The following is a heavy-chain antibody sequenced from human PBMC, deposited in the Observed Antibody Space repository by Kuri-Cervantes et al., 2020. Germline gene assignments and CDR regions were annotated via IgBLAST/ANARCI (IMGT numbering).Heavy chain of an antibody. Sequence: GGSLRLSCAASGFTFSSYWMHWVRQAPGKGLVWVSRINSDGSSTSYADSVKGRFTISRDNAKNTLYLQMNSLRAEDTAVYYCARARWFRESPLAYYYMDVWGKGTTVTVSS. CDR3: ARARWFRESPLAYYYMDV. CDR1: GFTFSSYW. D-gene: IGHD3-10*01. V-gene: IGHV3-74*01. CDR2: INSDGSST. J-gene: IGHJ6*03.